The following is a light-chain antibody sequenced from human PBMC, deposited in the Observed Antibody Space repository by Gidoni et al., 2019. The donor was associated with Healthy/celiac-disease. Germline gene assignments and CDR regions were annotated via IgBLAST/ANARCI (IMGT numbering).Light chain of an antibody. V-gene: IGKV3-15*01. CDR3: QQYNNWPRVFT. Sequence: EIVMTQSPATLSVSPGERATLSCRASQSVSSNLAWYQQKPGQAPRLLIYGESTRATGIPARFSGSGSGTEFTLTISSLQSEDFAVYYCQQYNNWPRVFTFXPXTKVDIK. CDR1: QSVSSN. J-gene: IGKJ3*01. CDR2: GES.